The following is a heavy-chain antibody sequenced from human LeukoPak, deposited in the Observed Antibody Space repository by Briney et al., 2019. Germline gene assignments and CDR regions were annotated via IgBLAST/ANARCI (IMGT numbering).Heavy chain of an antibody. V-gene: IGHV3-30*18. CDR2: ISYDGNNK. CDR1: GFTFSNYG. D-gene: IGHD6-19*01. CDR3: AKALYSSGNFFDY. Sequence: QPGRSLRLSCAVSGFTFSNYGMHRVRQAPAKGLEWVAFISYDGNNKYYADSVKGRFTISRDNSKNTLYLQMNSLRVEDTAVYYCAKALYSSGNFFDYWGQGTLVTVSS. J-gene: IGHJ4*02.